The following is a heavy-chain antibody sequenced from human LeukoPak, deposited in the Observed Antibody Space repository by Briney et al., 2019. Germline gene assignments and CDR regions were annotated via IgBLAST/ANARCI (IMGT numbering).Heavy chain of an antibody. CDR1: GYTFSDYY. V-gene: IGHV1-2*02. D-gene: IGHD2-2*01. CDR3: TRYTYGTSPRGDS. CDR2: INPYTGDT. J-gene: IGHJ5*01. Sequence: ASVKVSCKASGYTFSDYYIHWVRQAPGQRLEWMGWINPYTGDTDNAQKFQGRVTLTRDTSISTAYMALSGLRSDDTAVYYCTRYTYGTSPRGDSWGQGTLVTVS.